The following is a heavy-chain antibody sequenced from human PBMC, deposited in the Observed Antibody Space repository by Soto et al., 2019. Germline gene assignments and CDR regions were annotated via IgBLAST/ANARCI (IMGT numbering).Heavy chain of an antibody. Sequence: PGESLKISCQGFGYSFSSYWIGWVRQMPGKGLEWMGIIYPGDSDTRYSPSFQGQVTISADKSISTAYLQWSSLKASDTAMYYCATEKPSDLPRFSGSYPKYYYYGMDVWGQGTTVTVSS. CDR2: IYPGDSDT. CDR3: ATEKPSDLPRFSGSYPKYYYYGMDV. CDR1: GYSFSSYW. J-gene: IGHJ6*02. V-gene: IGHV5-51*01. D-gene: IGHD1-26*01.